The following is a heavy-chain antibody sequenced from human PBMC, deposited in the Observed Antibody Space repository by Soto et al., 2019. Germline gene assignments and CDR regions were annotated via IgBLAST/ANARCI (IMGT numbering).Heavy chain of an antibody. CDR2: ISSSSSYI. Sequence: GGSLRLCCAASGFTFSSYSMNWVRQAPGKGLEWVSSISSSSSYIYYADSVKGRFTISRDNAKNSLYLQMNSLRAEDTAVYYCARVGYYDSSGYYFAYWGQGTLVTVSS. D-gene: IGHD3-22*01. V-gene: IGHV3-21*01. J-gene: IGHJ4*02. CDR1: GFTFSSYS. CDR3: ARVGYYDSSGYYFAY.